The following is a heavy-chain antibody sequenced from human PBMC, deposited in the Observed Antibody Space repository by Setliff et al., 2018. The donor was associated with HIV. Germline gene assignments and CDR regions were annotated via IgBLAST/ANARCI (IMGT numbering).Heavy chain of an antibody. D-gene: IGHD4-4*01. J-gene: IGHJ6*02. V-gene: IGHV3-48*03. CDR2: ITSTGGSV. Sequence: GGSLRLSCAASGFTFSNYAMNWIRQTPGKGLEWLAYITSTGGSVHYADSVKGRFTISRDNTKNSLYLQMTNLRAEDTAVYYCARDDSNYRQHGMDVWGQGTTVTVSS. CDR3: ARDDSNYRQHGMDV. CDR1: GFTFSNYA.